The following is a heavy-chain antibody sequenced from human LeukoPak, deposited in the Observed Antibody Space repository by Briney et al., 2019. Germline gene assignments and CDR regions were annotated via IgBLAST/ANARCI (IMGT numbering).Heavy chain of an antibody. Sequence: GGSLRLSCAASGFTYSSYSMNWVRQAPGKGLEWVSYISSSSSTIYYADSVKGRFTISRDNAKNSLYLQMNSLRAEDTAVYYCARGRYDFWSGPLNYYYYYMDVWGKGTTVTVSS. D-gene: IGHD3-3*01. CDR1: GFTYSSYS. V-gene: IGHV3-48*04. CDR3: ARGRYDFWSGPLNYYYYYMDV. J-gene: IGHJ6*03. CDR2: ISSSSSTI.